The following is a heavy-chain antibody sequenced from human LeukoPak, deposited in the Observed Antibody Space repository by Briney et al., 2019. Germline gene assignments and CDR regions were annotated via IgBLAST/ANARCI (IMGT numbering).Heavy chain of an antibody. CDR1: GYTFSTYD. Sequence: EASVKVSCKASGYTFSTYDINWVRQATGQGLEWMGWMNPNSGYTGYAQKFQGRVTITRNTSISTVYMELSSLRSDDTAVYYCARVAGSIDYCGQGTLVTVSS. CDR2: MNPNSGYT. V-gene: IGHV1-8*03. CDR3: ARVAGSIDY. J-gene: IGHJ4*02. D-gene: IGHD6-19*01.